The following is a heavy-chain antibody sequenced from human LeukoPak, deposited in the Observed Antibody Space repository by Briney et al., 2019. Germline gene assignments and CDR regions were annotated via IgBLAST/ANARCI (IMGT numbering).Heavy chain of an antibody. D-gene: IGHD6-19*01. CDR3: AKYRGSAWYFDY. J-gene: IGHJ4*02. Sequence: GGSLRLSCAASGFTFSTYAMSWVRQAPGKGLEWVSTISSSSDSTYYADSVKGRFTISRDNSKNTLYLQMNNLRAEDTAVYNCAKYRGSAWYFDYWGQGTLVIVSS. CDR2: ISSSSDST. CDR1: GFTFSTYA. V-gene: IGHV3-23*01.